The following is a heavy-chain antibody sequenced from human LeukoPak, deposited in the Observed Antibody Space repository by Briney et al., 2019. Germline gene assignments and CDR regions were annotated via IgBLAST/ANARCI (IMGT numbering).Heavy chain of an antibody. CDR3: ARDRDLGSAFDI. J-gene: IGHJ3*02. Sequence: ASVKVSCKASGYTFTGYYMHWVRQAPGQGLEWMGRINPNSGGTNYAQKFQGRVTMTRDTSISTAYMELSRLRSDDTAVYYCARDRDLGSAFDIWGQGTMVTVSS. CDR2: INPNSGGT. D-gene: IGHD3-16*01. CDR1: GYTFTGYY. V-gene: IGHV1-2*06.